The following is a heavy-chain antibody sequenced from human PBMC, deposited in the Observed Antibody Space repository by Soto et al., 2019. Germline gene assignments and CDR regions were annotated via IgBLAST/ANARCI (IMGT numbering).Heavy chain of an antibody. CDR3: ARDQRGEAERWFDP. V-gene: IGHV4-30-2*01. CDR1: GGSISSGGYS. J-gene: IGHJ5*02. D-gene: IGHD3-10*01. CDR2: IYHSGST. Sequence: SETLSLTCAVSGGSISSGGYSWSWIRQPPGKGLEWIGYIYHSGSTYYNPSLKSRVTISVDGSKNQFSLKLSSVTAADTAVYYCARDQRGEAERWFDPWGQGTLVTVSS.